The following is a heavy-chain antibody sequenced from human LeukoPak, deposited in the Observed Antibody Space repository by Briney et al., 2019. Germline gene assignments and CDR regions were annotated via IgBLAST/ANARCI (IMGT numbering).Heavy chain of an antibody. CDR2: IYTSGST. V-gene: IGHV4-61*02. CDR3: ARASFYYDSSSYSIAFDI. D-gene: IGHD3-22*01. Sequence: SETLSLTCTVSGGSISSGSYYWSWIRQPAGKGLEWIGRIYTSGSTNYNPSLKSRVTISVDTSKNQFSLKLSSVTAADTAVYYCARASFYYDSSSYSIAFDIWGQGTMVTVSS. CDR1: GGSISSGSYY. J-gene: IGHJ3*02.